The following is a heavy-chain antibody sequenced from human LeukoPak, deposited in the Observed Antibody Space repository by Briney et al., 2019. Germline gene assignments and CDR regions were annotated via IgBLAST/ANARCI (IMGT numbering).Heavy chain of an antibody. V-gene: IGHV3-11*06. J-gene: IGHJ4*02. Sequence: GGSLRLSCAASGFTFSDYYMSWIRQAPGKGLEWVSYISSSSSYTNHADSVKGRFTISRDNAKNSLYLQMNSLRAEDTAVYYCACSSGWYYFDYWGQGTLVTVSS. CDR1: GFTFSDYY. CDR3: ACSSGWYYFDY. D-gene: IGHD6-19*01. CDR2: ISSSSSYT.